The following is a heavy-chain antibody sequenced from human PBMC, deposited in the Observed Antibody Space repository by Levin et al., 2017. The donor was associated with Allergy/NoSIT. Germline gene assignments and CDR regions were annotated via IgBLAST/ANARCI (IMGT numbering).Heavy chain of an antibody. CDR3: ASRGYCSGGSCYSRWFDP. D-gene: IGHD2-15*01. CDR2: ISYDGSNK. V-gene: IGHV3-30*03. CDR1: GFTFSSYG. Sequence: QAGGSLRLSCAASGFTFSSYGMHWVRQAPGKGLEWVAVISYDGSNKYYADSVKGRFTISRDNSKNTLYLQMNSLRAEDTAVYYCASRGYCSGGSCYSRWFDPWGQGTLVTVSS. J-gene: IGHJ5*02.